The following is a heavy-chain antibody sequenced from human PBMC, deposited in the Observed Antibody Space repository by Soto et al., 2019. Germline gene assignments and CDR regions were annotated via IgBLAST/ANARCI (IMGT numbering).Heavy chain of an antibody. CDR3: ARDVAPGYFDY. J-gene: IGHJ4*02. V-gene: IGHV3-74*01. Sequence: EVQLVESGGGLVQPGGSLRLSCVASGFSFSSYWMHWVRQTPGKGLMWVSRINNDGSGTADADSVRGRFTISRDNAKNTLYLQLNSRRAEDTAVYYCARDVAPGYFDYWGQGTPVTGSS. D-gene: IGHD2-21*01. CDR1: GFSFSSYW. CDR2: INNDGSGT.